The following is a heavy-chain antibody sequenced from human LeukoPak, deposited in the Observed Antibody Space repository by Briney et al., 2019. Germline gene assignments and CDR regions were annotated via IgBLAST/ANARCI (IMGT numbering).Heavy chain of an antibody. Sequence: ASVKVSCKASGYIFTGYYMHWVRQAPGQGLEWMAWINPDSSDTKYAQKFEGRVTVTTDTSLSTAYMELSRLRSDDTAVYYCVKVAAGLLGSWGQGTLVTVSS. D-gene: IGHD6-13*01. CDR3: VKVAAGLLGS. CDR1: GYIFTGYY. J-gene: IGHJ4*02. CDR2: INPDSSDT. V-gene: IGHV1-2*02.